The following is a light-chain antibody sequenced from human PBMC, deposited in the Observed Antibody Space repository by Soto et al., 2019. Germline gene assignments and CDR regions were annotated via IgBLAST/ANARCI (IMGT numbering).Light chain of an antibody. CDR3: AAWDDSLNGFYV. Sequence: QSVLTQPPSASLTPGQRVTISCSGSSSNIGSDTVNCYQQLPGTAPRLLIYNNNQRPSGVPDRFSGSKSGTSASLAISGLQSEDEADYYCAAWDDSLNGFYVFGTGTKVTVL. CDR1: SSNIGSDT. V-gene: IGLV1-44*01. J-gene: IGLJ1*01. CDR2: NNN.